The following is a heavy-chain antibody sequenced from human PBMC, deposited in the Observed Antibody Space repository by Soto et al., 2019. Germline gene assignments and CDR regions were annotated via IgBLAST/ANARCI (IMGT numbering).Heavy chain of an antibody. D-gene: IGHD3-3*01. Sequence: EVQLLESGGGLVQPGGSLRLSCAASGFTFSSYAMSWVRQAPGKGLEWVSAISGSGGSTYYADPVKGRFTISRDNSKHTLYLQMNSLRAEDTAVYYCAKDRRFLEWLLGVFDYWGQGTLVTVSS. V-gene: IGHV3-23*01. J-gene: IGHJ4*02. CDR1: GFTFSSYA. CDR2: ISGSGGST. CDR3: AKDRRFLEWLLGVFDY.